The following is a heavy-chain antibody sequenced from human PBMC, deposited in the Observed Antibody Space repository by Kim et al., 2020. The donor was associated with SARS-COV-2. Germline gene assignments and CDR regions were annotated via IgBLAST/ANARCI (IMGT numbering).Heavy chain of an antibody. CDR2: FDPEDAET. V-gene: IGHV1-24*01. CDR1: GYTLTELS. D-gene: IGHD3-10*01. CDR3: AAAPAITLVRGVHSRNYSYQSGMDV. Sequence: ASVKVSCKVSGYTLTELSMHWVRQAPGKGLEWMGGFDPEDAETIYAQKFQGRVTMTEDTSTDTAYMELSSLRSEDTAACYCAAAPAITLVRGVHSRNYSYQSGMDVWGQGTTVTVFS. J-gene: IGHJ6*02.